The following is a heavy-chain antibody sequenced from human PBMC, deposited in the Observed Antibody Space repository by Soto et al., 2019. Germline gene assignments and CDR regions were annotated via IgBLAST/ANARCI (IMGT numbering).Heavy chain of an antibody. Sequence: PXGSLRLSCAASGFTFSSYAMSWVRQAPGKGLEWVSAISGSGGSTYYADSVKGRFTISRDNSKNTLYLQMNSLRAEDTAVYYCAKDQQGFTMIVVGNYGMDVWGQGTTVTVSS. CDR2: ISGSGGST. V-gene: IGHV3-23*01. CDR1: GFTFSSYA. J-gene: IGHJ6*02. D-gene: IGHD3-22*01. CDR3: AKDQQGFTMIVVGNYGMDV.